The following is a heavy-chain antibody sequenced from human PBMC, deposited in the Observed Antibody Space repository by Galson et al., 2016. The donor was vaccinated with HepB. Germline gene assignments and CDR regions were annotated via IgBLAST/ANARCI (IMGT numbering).Heavy chain of an antibody. D-gene: IGHD3-10*01. CDR1: RFTFSNFG. J-gene: IGHJ3*02. CDR3: AKERGSRLTMVRGVLDPFDI. Sequence: SLRLSCAASRFTFSNFGMNWFRQAPGKGLEWVSGVSDTGTTYYANYVKGRFTISRDNSKNTLYLQMSSLRAEDTAVYYCAKERGSRLTMVRGVLDPFDIWGQGTLVTVSS. CDR2: VSDTGTT. V-gene: IGHV3-23*01.